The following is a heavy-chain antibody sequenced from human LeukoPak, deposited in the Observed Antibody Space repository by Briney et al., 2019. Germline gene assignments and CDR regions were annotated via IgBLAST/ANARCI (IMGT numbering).Heavy chain of an antibody. J-gene: IGHJ4*02. CDR3: TRVGYIDEGIDY. D-gene: IGHD5-24*01. CDR1: GFTFSSYS. Sequence: PGGSLRLSCAASGFTFSSYSMNWVRQAPGKGLEWVANIKQDGSKKSYVDSVKGRFTISRDNAKNSLYLQTNSLRAEDTAIYYCTRVGYIDEGIDYWGQGTLVTVSS. V-gene: IGHV3-7*04. CDR2: IKQDGSKK.